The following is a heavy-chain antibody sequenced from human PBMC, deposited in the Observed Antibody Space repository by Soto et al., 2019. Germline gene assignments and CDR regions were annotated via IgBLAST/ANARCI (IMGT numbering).Heavy chain of an antibody. CDR3: ARGVSFGEYYDFWSGYYRPTLLYYYYYYMDV. CDR1: GGSIGSYY. J-gene: IGHJ6*03. V-gene: IGHV4-59*01. Sequence: SETLSLTCTVSGGSIGSYYWSWIRQPPGKGLEWIGYIYYSGSTNYNPSLKSRVTISVDTSKNQFSLKLSSVTAADTAVYYCARGVSFGEYYDFWSGYYRPTLLYYYYYYMDVWGKGTTVTVSS. D-gene: IGHD3-3*01. CDR2: IYYSGST.